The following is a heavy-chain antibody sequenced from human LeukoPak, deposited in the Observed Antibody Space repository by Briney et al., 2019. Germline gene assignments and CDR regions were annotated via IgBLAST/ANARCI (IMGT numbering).Heavy chain of an antibody. CDR3: ARDLLGYSRNWYYAFDI. V-gene: IGHV1-2*02. D-gene: IGHD6-13*01. CDR2: INPNSGGT. J-gene: IGHJ3*02. Sequence: ASVKVSCKASGYTFTGYYMHWVRHAPGQGLEWMGWINPNSGGTNYAQKFQVRVTMTRETSISTAYMELRRMRSDETAVYYCARDLLGYSRNWYYAFDIWGQGTMVTVSS. CDR1: GYTFTGYY.